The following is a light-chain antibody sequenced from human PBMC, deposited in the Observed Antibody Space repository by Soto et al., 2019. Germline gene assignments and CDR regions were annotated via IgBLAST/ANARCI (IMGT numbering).Light chain of an antibody. CDR1: QNIVNW. CDR3: LQYNTFSAT. V-gene: IGKV1-5*01. Sequence: DIQMTQSPSTLSPSVGERVTITCRASQNIVNWLAWYQQKPGKAPKILIYGASTLESGVPSRFSGSGSGTEFTLTITNLQPDDFATYYCLQYNTFSATFGQGTRLEIK. J-gene: IGKJ5*01. CDR2: GAS.